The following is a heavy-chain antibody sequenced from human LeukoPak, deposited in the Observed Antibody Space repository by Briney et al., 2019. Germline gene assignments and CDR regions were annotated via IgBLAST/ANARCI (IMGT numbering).Heavy chain of an antibody. CDR1: GFTFSSYW. V-gene: IGHV3-7*01. CDR2: IKQDGSEK. Sequence: PGGSLRLSCAASGFTFSSYWMSWVRQAPGKGLEWVANIKQDGSEKHYMDSVKGRFTISRDNAENSLYLQVGSLRGEDTAVYYCASLGDSSGRTDAFDIWGQGTMVTVSS. J-gene: IGHJ3*02. CDR3: ASLGDSSGRTDAFDI. D-gene: IGHD3-22*01.